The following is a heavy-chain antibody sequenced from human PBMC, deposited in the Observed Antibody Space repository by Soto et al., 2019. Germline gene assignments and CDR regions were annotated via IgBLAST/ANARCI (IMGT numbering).Heavy chain of an antibody. CDR1: GFTFSSYG. Sequence: GGSLRLSCAASGFTFSSYGMHWVRQAPGKGLEWVAVIWYDGSNKYYADSVKGRFTISRDNSKNTLYLQMNSLRAEDTAVYYCAREKWELPEYYFDYWGQGTLVTVSS. V-gene: IGHV3-33*01. J-gene: IGHJ4*02. CDR3: AREKWELPEYYFDY. D-gene: IGHD1-26*01. CDR2: IWYDGSNK.